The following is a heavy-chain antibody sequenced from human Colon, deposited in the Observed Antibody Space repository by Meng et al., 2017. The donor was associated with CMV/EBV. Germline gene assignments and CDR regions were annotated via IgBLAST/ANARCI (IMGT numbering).Heavy chain of an antibody. CDR3: ARELARGGY. V-gene: IGHV1-18*01. CDR1: GYTFTNFG. Sequence: QVQLVQSGAEVKQTGASSKVVCKTSGYTFTNFGISWVRQAPGQGLEWMAYISPYNGDTNYAQRFQGRVALTTDTSTSTVYMELGSLTSDDTAMYYCARELARGGYWGQGTLVTVSS. CDR2: ISPYNGDT. J-gene: IGHJ4*02.